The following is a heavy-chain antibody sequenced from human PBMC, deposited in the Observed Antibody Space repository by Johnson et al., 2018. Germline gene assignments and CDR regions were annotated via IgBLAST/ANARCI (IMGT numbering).Heavy chain of an antibody. J-gene: IGHJ1*01. D-gene: IGHD6-6*01. CDR3: AKDAYSSSPANEGYFQH. CDR2: INWNSGNI. Sequence: VQLVESGGALVQPGRSLRLSCAASGFTFDDYAMHWVRQAPGKGLEWVSGINWNSGNIGYADSVKGRFTISRDNAKTSLYLQMNSLRAEDTALYYCAKDAYSSSPANEGYFQHWGQGTLVTVSS. CDR1: GFTFDDYA. V-gene: IGHV3-9*01.